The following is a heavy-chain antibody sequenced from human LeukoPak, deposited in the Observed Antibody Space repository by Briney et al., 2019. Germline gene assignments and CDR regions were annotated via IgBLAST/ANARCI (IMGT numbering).Heavy chain of an antibody. CDR2: INAGNGNT. D-gene: IGHD3-3*01. J-gene: IGHJ6*03. V-gene: IGHV1-3*01. CDR3: ARVSTQRGDVDFWSGYYQYYYMDV. CDR1: GYTFTSYA. Sequence: ASVKVSCKASGYTFTSYAMHWVRQAPGQRLEWMGWINAGNGNTKYSQEFQGRVTITRDTSASTAYMELSRLRSDDTAVYYCARVSTQRGDVDFWSGYYQYYYMDVWAKGPRSPSP.